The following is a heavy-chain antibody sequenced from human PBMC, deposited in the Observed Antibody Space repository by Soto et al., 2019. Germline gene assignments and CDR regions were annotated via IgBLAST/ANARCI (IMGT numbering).Heavy chain of an antibody. J-gene: IGHJ4*02. D-gene: IGHD2-15*01. CDR1: GFTFSSYG. CDR3: VHVKLIEVDDFDY. V-gene: IGHV3-30*03. Sequence: QVQLVESGGGVVQPGRSLRLSCAASGFTFSSYGMHWVRQAPGKGLEWVAVISYNGSNKYYADSVKGRFTISRDNSKNTLYLHMNSLRAEDTAVYYCVHVKLIEVDDFDYWGQGTLVTVSS. CDR2: ISYNGSNK.